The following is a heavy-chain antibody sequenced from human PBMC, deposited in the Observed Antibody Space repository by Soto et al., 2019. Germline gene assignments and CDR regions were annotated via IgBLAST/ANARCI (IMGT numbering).Heavy chain of an antibody. Sequence: QVQLVESGGGVVQPGRSLRLSCVASGFTFSSYAMHWVRQAPGKGLEWVAVISYDGDSKYYADSVKGRFTIPRDKSKNTLFLQMNGLRDDDTALYYCARAGWTVIYFFYYGMDVWGQGTTVTVSS. V-gene: IGHV3-30-3*01. D-gene: IGHD3-9*01. CDR3: ARAGWTVIYFFYYGMDV. J-gene: IGHJ6*02. CDR2: ISYDGDSK. CDR1: GFTFSSYA.